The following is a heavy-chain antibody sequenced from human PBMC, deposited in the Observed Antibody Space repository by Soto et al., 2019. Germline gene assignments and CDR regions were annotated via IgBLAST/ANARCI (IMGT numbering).Heavy chain of an antibody. CDR3: ARGRYGDY. J-gene: IGHJ4*02. D-gene: IGHD1-1*01. CDR1: GYGFTTYG. V-gene: IGHV1-18*01. CDR2: ISAHNGNT. Sequence: QVHLVQSGAEVKKPGASVKVSCKGSGYGFTTYGITWVRQAPGQGLEWMAWISAHNGNTNYAQKLQGRVTVTRAASPSTASMELRSLRSDATAVYYCARGRYGDYWGQGALVTVSS.